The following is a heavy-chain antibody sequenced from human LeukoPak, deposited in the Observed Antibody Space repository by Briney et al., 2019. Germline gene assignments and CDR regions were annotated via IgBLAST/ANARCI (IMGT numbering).Heavy chain of an antibody. Sequence: PSETLSLTCTVSGGSISSSSYYWGWIRQPAGKGLEWIGRIYTSGSTNYNPSFNSRVTISVDTSKNQFSLNLSSVTAADTAVYYCARDPSYYYDSSGYRFDYWGQGTLVTVSS. J-gene: IGHJ4*02. CDR3: ARDPSYYYDSSGYRFDY. CDR2: IYTSGST. D-gene: IGHD3-22*01. V-gene: IGHV4-61*02. CDR1: GGSISSSSYY.